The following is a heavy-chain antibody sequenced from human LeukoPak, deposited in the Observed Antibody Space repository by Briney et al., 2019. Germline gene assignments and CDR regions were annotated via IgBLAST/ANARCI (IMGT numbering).Heavy chain of an antibody. V-gene: IGHV4-39*07. CDR2: IYYSGST. CDR3: ARLVATAGLPGLQFLGGYYFDY. CDR1: GGSISSSSYY. Sequence: SETLSLTCTVSGGSISSSSYYWGWIRQPPGKGLEWIGSIYYSGSTYYNPSPKSRVTISVDTSKNQFSLKLSSVTAADTAVYYCARLVATAGLPGLQFLGGYYFDYWGQGTLVTVSS. D-gene: IGHD5-12*01. J-gene: IGHJ4*02.